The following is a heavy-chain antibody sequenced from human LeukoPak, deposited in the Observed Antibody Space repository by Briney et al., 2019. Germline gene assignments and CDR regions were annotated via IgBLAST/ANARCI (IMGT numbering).Heavy chain of an antibody. CDR2: INHSGST. J-gene: IGHJ4*02. V-gene: IGHV4-34*01. D-gene: IGHD2-15*01. CDR1: GGSFSGYY. CDR3: ARKIYFSGVSCHEGHIDY. Sequence: PSETLSLTCAVYGGSFSGYYWSWIRQPPGKGLEWIGEINHSGSTNYNPSLKSRVTISVDTSKNQFSLKLSSVTAADTAVYYCARKIYFSGVSCHEGHIDYWGQGTLVTVSS.